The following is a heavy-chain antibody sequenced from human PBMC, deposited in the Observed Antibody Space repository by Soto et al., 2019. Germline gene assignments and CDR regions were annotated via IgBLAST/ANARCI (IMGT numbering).Heavy chain of an antibody. D-gene: IGHD1-26*01. Sequence: QVQLVQSGAEVKKPGASVKVSCKASGYTFTSYGISWVRQAPGQGLEWMGWISAYNGNTNYAQKLQGRVTMTTDTSTSRACMQLRGLRAYDPAGYYSARDSSGSYPPASGGQGTQATASS. CDR3: ARDSSGSYPPAS. J-gene: IGHJ1*01. V-gene: IGHV1-18*01. CDR1: GYTFTSYG. CDR2: ISAYNGNT.